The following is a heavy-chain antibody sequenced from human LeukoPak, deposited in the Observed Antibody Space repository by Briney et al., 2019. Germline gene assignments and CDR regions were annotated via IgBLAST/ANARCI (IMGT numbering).Heavy chain of an antibody. D-gene: IGHD3-10*01. V-gene: IGHV1-69*13. CDR2: IIPIFGTA. Sequence: GASVKVSCKASGGTFSSYAISWVRQAPGQGLEWMGGIIPIFGTANYAQKFQGRVTITADESTSTAYMELSSLRSEDTAVYYCARDVSLPRFGELLSGWFDPWGQGTLVTASS. CDR3: ARDVSLPRFGELLSGWFDP. CDR1: GGTFSSYA. J-gene: IGHJ5*02.